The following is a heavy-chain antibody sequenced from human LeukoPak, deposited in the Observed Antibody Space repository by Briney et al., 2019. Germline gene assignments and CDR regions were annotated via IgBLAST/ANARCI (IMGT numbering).Heavy chain of an antibody. CDR3: AKGVGSRVAYAFDI. CDR1: GFTFDGFW. V-gene: IGHV3-7*03. Sequence: GGSLRLSCAGSGFTFDGFWLSWVRQAPGKGPEWVASIKHDEIERYYVDSVKGRFTISRDNSKNTLCLQMNSLRAEDTAVYYCAKGVGSRVAYAFDIWGQGTMVTVSS. CDR2: IKHDEIER. J-gene: IGHJ3*02. D-gene: IGHD2-15*01.